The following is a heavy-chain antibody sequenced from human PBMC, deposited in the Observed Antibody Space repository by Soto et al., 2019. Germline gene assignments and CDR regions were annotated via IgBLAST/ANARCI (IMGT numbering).Heavy chain of an antibody. J-gene: IGHJ6*02. D-gene: IGHD3-22*01. Sequence: QVQLVQSGAEVKKPGSSVKVSCKASGGTFSSYAISWVRQAPGQGLEWMGGIIPIFGAADYAQKFQDRVTISADESTSTVYLELSSLTSEDTAAYYCGRGRDSSGYHGMDVWGQGTTVSVSS. CDR3: GRGRDSSGYHGMDV. CDR2: IIPIFGAA. CDR1: GGTFSSYA. V-gene: IGHV1-69*01.